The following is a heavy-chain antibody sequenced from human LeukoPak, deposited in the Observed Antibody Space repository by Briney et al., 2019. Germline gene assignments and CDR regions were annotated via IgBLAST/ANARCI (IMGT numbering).Heavy chain of an antibody. D-gene: IGHD3-22*01. Sequence: SETLSLTCTVSGGSISSSSYYWGWIRQPPGKGLEWIGSIYYSGSTYYNPSLNSRVTISVDTSKNQFSLKLSSVAAADTAVYYCARDYYDTSGYYYGRAFDVWGQGTMVTVSS. CDR3: ARDYYDTSGYYYGRAFDV. V-gene: IGHV4-39*01. CDR1: GGSISSSSYY. J-gene: IGHJ3*01. CDR2: IYYSGST.